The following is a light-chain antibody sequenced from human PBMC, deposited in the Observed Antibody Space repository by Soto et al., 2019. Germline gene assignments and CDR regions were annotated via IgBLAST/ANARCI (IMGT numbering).Light chain of an antibody. V-gene: IGLV1-51*01. Sequence: QSVLTQPPSVSAAPGQTVTISCSGSSSNIGNNYVSWYQQLPGTAPKLLIYDNDQRPLGIPDRFSGSTSGTSATLGITGLQTGDEAHYYCGPWDSSLSAVVFGGGTKLTVL. CDR2: DND. J-gene: IGLJ2*01. CDR1: SSNIGNNY. CDR3: GPWDSSLSAVV.